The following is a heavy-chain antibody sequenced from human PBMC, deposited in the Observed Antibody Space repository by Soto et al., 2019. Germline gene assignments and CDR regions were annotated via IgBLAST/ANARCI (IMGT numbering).Heavy chain of an antibody. Sequence: XETLALTCIVSGCSISSSSYYWGWIRQPPGKGLEWIGIIYYSGGTYYNPSLKSRVTISVDTSKNQFSLKLSSVTAADTAVFYCARHRARNWFDPWGQGTLVTVSS. J-gene: IGHJ5*02. CDR2: IYYSGGT. D-gene: IGHD6-6*01. V-gene: IGHV4-39*01. CDR1: GCSISSSSYY. CDR3: ARHRARNWFDP.